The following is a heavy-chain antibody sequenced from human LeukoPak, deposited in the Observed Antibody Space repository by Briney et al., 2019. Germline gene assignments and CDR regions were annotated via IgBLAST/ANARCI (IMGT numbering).Heavy chain of an antibody. CDR3: ARGPDRWLLWSSWFDS. J-gene: IGHJ5*01. V-gene: IGHV3-53*01. CDR2: IYSGGST. Sequence: GGSLRLSCAASGFTVSSNYMSWVRQAPGKGLEWVSVIYSGGSTYYADSVKGRFTISRDNSKNTLYLQMNSLRAEDTAVYYCARGPDRWLLWSSWFDSWGQGILVTVSS. CDR1: GFTVSSNY. D-gene: IGHD3-3*01.